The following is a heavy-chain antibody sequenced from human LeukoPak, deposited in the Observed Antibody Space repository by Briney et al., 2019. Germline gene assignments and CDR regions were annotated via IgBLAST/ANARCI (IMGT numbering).Heavy chain of an antibody. D-gene: IGHD1-26*01. Sequence: GASVKVSCKASGYSFTSYYMHWVGQAPGQGLEWMGLINPSGSSTTYAQKFQGRVTMTRDMFTSTDYMELTSLTSDDTAVYYCARDNSVGETAWWFDPRGQGTLVTVSS. CDR3: ARDNSVGETAWWFDP. J-gene: IGHJ5*02. CDR2: INPSGSST. V-gene: IGHV1-46*01. CDR1: GYSFTSYY.